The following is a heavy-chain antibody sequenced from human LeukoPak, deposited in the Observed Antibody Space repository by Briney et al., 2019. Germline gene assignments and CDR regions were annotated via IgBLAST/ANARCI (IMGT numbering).Heavy chain of an antibody. CDR3: ATYRQVLLPFES. CDR2: IFPSGGEI. CDR1: GFTFSSYD. V-gene: IGHV3-23*01. Sequence: GGSLRLSCAASGFTFSSYDMNWVRQPPGKGLEWVSSIFPSGGEIHYADSVRGRFTISRDNSKSTLSLQMNSLRAEDTAIYYCATYRQVLLPFESWGQGTLVTVSS. J-gene: IGHJ4*02. D-gene: IGHD2-8*02.